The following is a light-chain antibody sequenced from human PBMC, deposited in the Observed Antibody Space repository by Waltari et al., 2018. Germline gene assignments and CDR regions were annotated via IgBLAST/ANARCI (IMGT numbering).Light chain of an antibody. CDR2: WAS. J-gene: IGKJ3*01. CDR1: PSVLYSSNNKNY. Sequence: DIVMTQSPDSLAVSLGERATINCKSSPSVLYSSNNKNYLALYQQKPGQPPKLLIYWASTRESGVPDRFSGSGSGTDFTLTISSLQAEDVAVYYCQKYYSTPRTFGPGTKVDIK. V-gene: IGKV4-1*01. CDR3: QKYYSTPRT.